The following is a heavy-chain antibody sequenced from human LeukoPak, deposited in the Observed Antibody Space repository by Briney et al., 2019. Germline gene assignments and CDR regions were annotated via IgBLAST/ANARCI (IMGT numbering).Heavy chain of an antibody. CDR1: GYTFTSYA. CDR2: INTNTGNP. V-gene: IGHV7-4-1*02. D-gene: IGHD4-17*01. CDR3: ARDRGYYGDYGLVLGYFDY. Sequence: ASVKVSCKASGYTFTSYAMNWVRQAPGQGLKWMGWINTNTGNPTYAQGFTGRFVFSLDTSVSTAYLQISSLKAEDTAVYYCARDRGYYGDYGLVLGYFDYWGQGTLVTVSS. J-gene: IGHJ4*02.